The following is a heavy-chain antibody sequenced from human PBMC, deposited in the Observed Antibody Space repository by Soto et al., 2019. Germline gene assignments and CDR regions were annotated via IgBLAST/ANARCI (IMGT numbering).Heavy chain of an antibody. Sequence: ANYAQKFQGRVTITADESTSTAYMELSSLRSEDTAVYYCAKRSMTTVTTGFDYWGQGTLVTVSS. D-gene: IGHD4-17*01. J-gene: IGHJ4*02. CDR3: AKRSMTTVTTGFDY. CDR2: A. V-gene: IGHV1-69*01.